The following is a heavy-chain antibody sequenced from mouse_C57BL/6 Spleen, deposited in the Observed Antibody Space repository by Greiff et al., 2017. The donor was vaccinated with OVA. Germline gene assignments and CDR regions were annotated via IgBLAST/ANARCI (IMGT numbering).Heavy chain of an antibody. D-gene: IGHD2-3*01. CDR3: ARYYGHYFFDY. J-gene: IGHJ2*01. CDR2: IYPGGGYT. CDR1: GYTFTNYW. V-gene: IGHV1-63*01. Sequence: VQLQESGAELVRPGTSVKMSCKASGYTFTNYWIGWAKQRPGHGLEWIGDIYPGGGYTNYNEKFKGKATLTADKSSSTAYMQFSSLTSEDSAIFYCARYYGHYFFDYWGQGTTLTVSS.